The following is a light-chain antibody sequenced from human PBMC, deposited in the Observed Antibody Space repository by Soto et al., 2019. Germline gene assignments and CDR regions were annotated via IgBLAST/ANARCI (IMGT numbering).Light chain of an antibody. V-gene: IGLV2-14*01. J-gene: IGLJ1*01. CDR2: DVT. CDR1: SSDVGGYIY. Sequence: QSALTQPASVSGSPGPSITISCTGTSSDVGGYIYVSWYQQHPGKAPKRMIYDVTSRPSGVSYRFSGSKSGNTASLTISGLQAEDEADYYCSSYTTSSSYVFGTGTKVTVL. CDR3: SSYTTSSSYV.